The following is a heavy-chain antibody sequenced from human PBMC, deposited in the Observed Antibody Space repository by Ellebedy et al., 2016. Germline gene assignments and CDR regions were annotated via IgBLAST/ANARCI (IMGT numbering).Heavy chain of an antibody. CDR3: ARDPSIVSKYYYYGMDV. CDR1: GGTFSSYA. V-gene: IGHV1-69*04. D-gene: IGHD6-6*01. Sequence: ASVKVSCEASGGTFSSYAISWVRQAPGQGLEWMGRIMPIPDIAISAQKFQDRVTITADKSTSTAYMELSSLRSEDTAVYYCARDPSIVSKYYYYGMDVWGQGTTVTVSS. CDR2: IMPIPDIA. J-gene: IGHJ6*02.